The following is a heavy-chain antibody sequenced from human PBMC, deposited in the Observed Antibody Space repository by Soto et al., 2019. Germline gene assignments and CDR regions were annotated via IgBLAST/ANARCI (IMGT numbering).Heavy chain of an antibody. CDR3: AAQGGSTTFDI. CDR1: GFTYSDYY. Sequence: GSLRLSCAVSGFTYSDYYMSWIRQAPGKGLEWVSYISRSGSTVYYTDSVKGRFTISRDNAENSLFLQMNSLRVEDTAVYYCAAQGGSTTFDIWGQGTMVTVSS. V-gene: IGHV3-11*01. J-gene: IGHJ3*02. CDR2: ISRSGSTV. D-gene: IGHD1-1*01.